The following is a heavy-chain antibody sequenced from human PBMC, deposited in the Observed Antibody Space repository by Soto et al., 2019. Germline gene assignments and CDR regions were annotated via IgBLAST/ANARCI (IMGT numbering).Heavy chain of an antibody. V-gene: IGHV5-51*01. CDR2: IYPVDSDT. D-gene: IGHD3-9*01. Sequence: VESLKISCKVSGYSFTNYWIGWVRQMPGKGLEWMGIIYPVDSDTRYSPSFQGQVTISADKSISTAYLQWSSLKASDTAIYYCATSPLRYFDWFDRWGQGTMVTVSA. CDR3: ATSPLRYFDWFDR. CDR1: GYSFTNYW. J-gene: IGHJ5*01.